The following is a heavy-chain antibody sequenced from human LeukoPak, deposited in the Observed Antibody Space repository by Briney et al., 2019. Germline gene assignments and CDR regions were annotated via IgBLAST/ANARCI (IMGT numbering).Heavy chain of an antibody. CDR1: GFTFSIYG. Sequence: GRSLRLSCVASGFTFSIYGMHWVRQAPGKGPEWVAVASYDGSNKYYADSVKGRFTISRDNSKDTLYLQMSSLRVEDTAVYYCAKSLATGWYVNEYWGQGTLVTVSS. V-gene: IGHV3-30*18. CDR2: ASYDGSNK. D-gene: IGHD6-19*01. J-gene: IGHJ4*02. CDR3: AKSLATGWYVNEY.